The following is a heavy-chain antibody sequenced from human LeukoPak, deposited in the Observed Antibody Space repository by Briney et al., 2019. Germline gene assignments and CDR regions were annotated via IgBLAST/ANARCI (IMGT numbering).Heavy chain of an antibody. CDR2: INPSGGST. CDR1: GYTFTSYY. Sequence: ASVKVSCKASGYTFTSYYMHWVRQAPGQGLEWMGIINPSGGSTSYAQKFQGRVTMTRDTSTSTVYMELSSLRSEDTAVYYCARAIVVVVAATPSIRPQNWFDPWGQGTLVTVSP. CDR3: ARAIVVVVAATPSIRPQNWFDP. J-gene: IGHJ5*02. D-gene: IGHD2-15*01. V-gene: IGHV1-46*01.